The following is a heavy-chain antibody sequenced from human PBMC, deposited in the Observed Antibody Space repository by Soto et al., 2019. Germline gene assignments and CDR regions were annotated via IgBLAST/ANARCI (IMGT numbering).Heavy chain of an antibody. V-gene: IGHV1-69*13. D-gene: IGHD6-19*01. CDR2: IIPIFGTA. J-gene: IGHJ3*02. CDR1: GGTFSSYA. Sequence: SVKVSCKASGGTFSSYAISWVRQAPGQGLEWMGGIIPIFGTANYAQKFQGRVTITADESTSTAYMELSSLRSEDTAVYYCARETSSGRGSDAFDIWGQGTMVTVSS. CDR3: ARETSSGRGSDAFDI.